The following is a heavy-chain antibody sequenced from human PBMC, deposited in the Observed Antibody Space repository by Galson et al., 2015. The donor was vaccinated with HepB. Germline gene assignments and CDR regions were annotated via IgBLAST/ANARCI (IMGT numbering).Heavy chain of an antibody. Sequence: VKVSCKVSGYTFTDYYMHWVQQAPGKGLEWMGLVDPEDGETIYAEKFQGRITITADTSTDTAYMELSSLRSEDTAVYYCATDGSRGWFDPWGQGTLVTVSS. J-gene: IGHJ5*02. CDR1: GYTFTDYY. D-gene: IGHD3-10*01. V-gene: IGHV1-69-2*01. CDR3: ATDGSRGWFDP. CDR2: VDPEDGET.